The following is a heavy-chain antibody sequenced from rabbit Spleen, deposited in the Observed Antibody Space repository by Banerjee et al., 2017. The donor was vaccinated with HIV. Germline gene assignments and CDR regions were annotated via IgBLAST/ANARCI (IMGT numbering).Heavy chain of an antibody. J-gene: IGHJ6*01. CDR3: ARDLPGAIGWNFYR. V-gene: IGHV1S45*01. CDR2: INTATGKP. D-gene: IGHD3-1*01. CDR1: GFSFSDRDV. Sequence: QEQLEESGGGLVKPEGSLTLTCKASGFSFSDRDVMCWVRQAPGKGLEWIACINTATGKPVYATWAKGRFTVPTTSSTTVALQRPSLTAAATAPYFCARDLPGAIGWNFYRWGPGPPVT.